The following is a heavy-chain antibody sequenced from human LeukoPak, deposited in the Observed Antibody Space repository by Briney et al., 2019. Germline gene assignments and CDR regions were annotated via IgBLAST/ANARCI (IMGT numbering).Heavy chain of an antibody. CDR2: ISYDGSNK. CDR3: AKEGAYSYYDILTGYYYFDY. CDR1: GFTFSSYG. V-gene: IGHV3-30*18. D-gene: IGHD3-9*01. J-gene: IGHJ4*02. Sequence: PGGSLRLSCAASGFTFSSYGMHWVRQAPGKGLEWVAVISYDGSNKYYADSVKGRFTISRDNSKNTLYLQMNSLRAEDTAVYYCAKEGAYSYYDILTGYYYFDYWGQGTLVTVSS.